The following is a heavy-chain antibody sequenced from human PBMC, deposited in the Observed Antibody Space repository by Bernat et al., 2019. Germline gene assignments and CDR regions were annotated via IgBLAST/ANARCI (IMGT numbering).Heavy chain of an antibody. CDR1: GGSFSGYY. V-gene: IGHV4-34*01. D-gene: IGHD3-16*01. Sequence: QVQLQQWGAGLLKPSETLSLTCAVYGGSFSGYYWSWIRQPPGKGLEWIGEINHSGSTNYNPSLKSRVTISVDTPKNQFSLKLSSVTAADTAVYYCAREGAIRLLYYYYMDVWGKGTTVTVSS. CDR3: AREGAIRLLYYYYMDV. CDR2: INHSGST. J-gene: IGHJ6*03.